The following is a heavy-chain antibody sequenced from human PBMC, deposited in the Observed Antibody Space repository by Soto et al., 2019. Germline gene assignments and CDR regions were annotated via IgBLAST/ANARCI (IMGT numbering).Heavy chain of an antibody. CDR1: GGSISSYY. Sequence: PSETLSLTCTVSGGSISSYYWSWIRQPPGKGLEWIGYIYYSGSTNYNPSLKSRVTISVDTPKNKFSLKLSSVTAADTAVYYCSILNRDGPVDYYYYMDVWGKGTTVTVSS. CDR2: IYYSGST. J-gene: IGHJ6*03. CDR3: SILNRDGPVDYYYYMDV. V-gene: IGHV4-59*08.